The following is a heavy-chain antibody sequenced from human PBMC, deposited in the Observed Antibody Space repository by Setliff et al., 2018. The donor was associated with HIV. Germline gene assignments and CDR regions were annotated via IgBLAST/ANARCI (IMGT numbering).Heavy chain of an antibody. D-gene: IGHD3-16*01. CDR1: GGSISSGGYY. Sequence: SETLSLTCTVSGGSISSGGYYWSWIRQHPERGLEWMGYIYYNGNTYYSPSLKSRVSISLDKAQNHFSLKLSSVTVADSAVYYCARVGLSHYLDSWGQGTLVTVSS. CDR3: ARVGLSHYLDS. J-gene: IGHJ4*02. CDR2: IYYNGNT. V-gene: IGHV4-31*03.